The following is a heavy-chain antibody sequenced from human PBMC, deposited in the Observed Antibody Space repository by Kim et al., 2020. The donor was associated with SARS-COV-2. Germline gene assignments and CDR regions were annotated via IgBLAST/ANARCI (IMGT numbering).Heavy chain of an antibody. CDR3: ASIPLGSGMDV. CDR1: GFTFRTYG. V-gene: IGHV3-33*01. CDR2: IRPDGSDT. Sequence: GGSLRLSCAASGFTFRTYGMHWVRQAPGEGLEWVAAIRPDGSDTYYADSVKGRFTISRDNSKNTLYLQMNSLRAEDTAVYYCASIPLGSGMDVWGQGTTVTVSS. J-gene: IGHJ6*02. D-gene: IGHD2-2*02.